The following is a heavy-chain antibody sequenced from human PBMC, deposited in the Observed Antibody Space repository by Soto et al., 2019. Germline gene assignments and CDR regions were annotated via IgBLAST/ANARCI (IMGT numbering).Heavy chain of an antibody. D-gene: IGHD3-22*01. V-gene: IGHV3-30*18. CDR3: AKDTYYHDSTGYYVFDY. CDR2: TSYDGSNE. J-gene: IGHJ4*02. CDR1: GSTFSSYG. Sequence: QVQLVESGGGVIQPGRSLRLSCAASGSTFSSYGMHWVRQAPGKGLEWEAVTSYDGSNEHYADSVKGRFTISRDNSKNTLYLQMNSLRAEDTAVYYCAKDTYYHDSTGYYVFDYWGQGTLVTVSS.